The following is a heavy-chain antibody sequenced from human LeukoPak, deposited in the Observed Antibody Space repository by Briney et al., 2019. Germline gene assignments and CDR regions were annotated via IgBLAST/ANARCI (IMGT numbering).Heavy chain of an antibody. CDR1: GFTFSTYA. Sequence: GSLRLSCAASGFTFSTYAMIWVRQAPGKELEWVSVIGGSGSYTYYADSVKGRFTISRDNSKDTLYLQMNSLRPEDTSVYYCARDWYDYWGQGTLVTVSS. V-gene: IGHV3-23*01. J-gene: IGHJ4*02. D-gene: IGHD6-13*01. CDR3: ARDWYDY. CDR2: IGGSGSYT.